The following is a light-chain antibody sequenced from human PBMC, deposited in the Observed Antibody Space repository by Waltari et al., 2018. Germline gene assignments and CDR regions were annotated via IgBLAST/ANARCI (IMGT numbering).Light chain of an antibody. CDR3: SSYAGSNGMV. Sequence: QSALTQPPSASGSPGQSVTISCTGTNSDIGAYNYVPWYQQYPGKAPRVVIYELSQRPPGVPGRFSGSKSGNTASLTVSGLQAEDEAEYHCSSYAGSNGMVFGGGTKVTVL. V-gene: IGLV2-8*01. J-gene: IGLJ3*02. CDR1: NSDIGAYNY. CDR2: ELS.